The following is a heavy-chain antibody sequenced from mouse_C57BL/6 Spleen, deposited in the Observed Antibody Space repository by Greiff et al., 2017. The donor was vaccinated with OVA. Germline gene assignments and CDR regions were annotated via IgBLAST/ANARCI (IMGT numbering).Heavy chain of an antibody. CDR3: ASYYGSSSDAMDY. D-gene: IGHD1-1*01. Sequence: QVQLQQPGAELVKPGASVKLSCKASGYTFTSYWMQWVKQRPGQGLEWIGEIDPSDSYTNYNQKFKGKATLTVDTSSSTAYMQFSSLTSEDSAVYYCASYYGSSSDAMDYWGQGTSVTVSS. CDR1: GYTFTSYW. J-gene: IGHJ4*01. V-gene: IGHV1-50*01. CDR2: IDPSDSYT.